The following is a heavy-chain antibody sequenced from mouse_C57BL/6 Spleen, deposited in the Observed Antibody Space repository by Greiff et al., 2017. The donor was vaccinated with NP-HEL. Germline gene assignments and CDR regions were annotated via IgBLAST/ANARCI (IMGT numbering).Heavy chain of an antibody. CDR3: ASQVVADWYFDV. Sequence: EVQRVESGGGLVQPGGSLSLSCAASGFTFTDYYMSWVRQPPGKALEWLGFIRNKANGYTTEYSASVKGRFTISRDNSQSILYLQMNALRAEDSATYYCASQVVADWYFDVWGTGTTVTVSS. D-gene: IGHD1-1*01. J-gene: IGHJ1*03. CDR2: IRNKANGYTT. CDR1: GFTFTDYY. V-gene: IGHV7-3*01.